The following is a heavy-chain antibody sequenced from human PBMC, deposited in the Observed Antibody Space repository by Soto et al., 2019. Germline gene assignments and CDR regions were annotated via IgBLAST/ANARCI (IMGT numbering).Heavy chain of an antibody. D-gene: IGHD3-16*01. CDR1: GGSISSYY. V-gene: IGHV4-59*08. CDR3: ARLGITFGGVISN. Sequence: PSETLSLTCPFSGGSISSYYWIWIRQPPGKGLEWIGYIYYSGSTDYNPSLKSRVTISVDTSKNQFSLKLSSVTAADTAVYYCARLGITFGGVISNWGQGTLVTVSS. J-gene: IGHJ4*02. CDR2: IYYSGST.